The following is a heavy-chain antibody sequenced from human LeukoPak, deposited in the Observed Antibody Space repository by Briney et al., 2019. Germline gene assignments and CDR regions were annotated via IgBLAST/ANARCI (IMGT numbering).Heavy chain of an antibody. Sequence: GASVKVSCKASGYTFTSYYMHWVRQAPGQGLEWMGIINPSGGSTSYAQKFQGRVTMTRDTSTSTAYMELSSLRSEDTAVYYCARDSGGSSGWPNFDYWGQGTLVTVSS. CDR1: GYTFTSYY. CDR2: INPSGGST. V-gene: IGHV1-46*01. D-gene: IGHD6-19*01. CDR3: ARDSGGSSGWPNFDY. J-gene: IGHJ4*02.